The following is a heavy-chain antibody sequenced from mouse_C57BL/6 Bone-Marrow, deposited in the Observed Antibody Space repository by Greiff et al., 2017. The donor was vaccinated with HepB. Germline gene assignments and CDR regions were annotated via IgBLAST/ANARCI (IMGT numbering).Heavy chain of an antibody. J-gene: IGHJ2*01. Sequence: QVQLQQPGAELVRPGTSVKLSCKASGYTFTSYWMHWVKQRPGQGLEWIGVIDPSDSYTNYNQKFKGKATLTVDTSSSTAYMQLSSLTSEDSAVYYCARDILRSWGQGTTLTVSS. D-gene: IGHD1-1*01. V-gene: IGHV1-59*01. CDR2: IDPSDSYT. CDR1: GYTFTSYW. CDR3: ARDILRS.